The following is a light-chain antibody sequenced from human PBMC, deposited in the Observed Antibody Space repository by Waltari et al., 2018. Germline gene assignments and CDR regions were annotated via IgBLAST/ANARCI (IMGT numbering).Light chain of an antibody. J-gene: IGLJ2*01. CDR1: SNDVGAYDF. CDR2: DVM. CDR3: FACRGGNTLV. V-gene: IGLV2-14*03. Sequence: QSALTQPASVSGSPGQSITISCTGTSNDVGAYDFVSWYLQYPGEAPKLMIYDVMNRPSGVSDRFSGSESANTASLTISGLQADDEGDYYCFACRGGNTLVFGGGTKVTVL.